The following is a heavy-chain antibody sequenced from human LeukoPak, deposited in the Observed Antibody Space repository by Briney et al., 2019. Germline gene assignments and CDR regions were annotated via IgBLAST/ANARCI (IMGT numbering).Heavy chain of an antibody. J-gene: IGHJ4*02. V-gene: IGHV4-34*01. CDR3: ARVPNPRYSSSPFDY. CDR2: INHSGST. Sequence: KPSETLSLTCAVYGGAFSGYYWSWIRQPPGKGLEWIGGINHSGSTNYNPSLKSRVTISVDTSKNQFSLKLSSVTAADTAVYYCARVPNPRYSSSPFDYWGQGTLVTVSS. CDR1: GGAFSGYY. D-gene: IGHD6-13*01.